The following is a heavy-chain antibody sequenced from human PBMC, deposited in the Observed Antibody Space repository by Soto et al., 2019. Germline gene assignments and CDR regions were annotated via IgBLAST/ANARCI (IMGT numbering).Heavy chain of an antibody. Sequence: QVQLRESGPGLVMPSQTLSLTCTVSGDSISSGNKYWSWIRQPPGKGLEWIGYIFSSGTTYYNPSLKSRLTMSLDASQNQFSLKLTALTDADTAVYFCARVPSPFDYYYAMDVWGQGTTVTVSS. CDR2: IFSSGTT. CDR1: GDSISSGNKY. D-gene: IGHD3-16*01. J-gene: IGHJ6*02. V-gene: IGHV4-30-4*01. CDR3: ARVPSPFDYYYAMDV.